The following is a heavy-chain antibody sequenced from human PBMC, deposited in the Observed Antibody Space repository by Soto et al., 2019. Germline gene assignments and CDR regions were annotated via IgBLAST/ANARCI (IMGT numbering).Heavy chain of an antibody. V-gene: IGHV1-46*01. Sequence: ASVKVSCKASGYTFTSYYMHWVRQAPGQGLEWMGIINPSGGSTSYAQKFQGRVTMTRDTSTSTVYMELSSLRSEDTAVYYCARDSVEQWLVLSFDYWGQGTLVTVSS. D-gene: IGHD6-19*01. J-gene: IGHJ4*02. CDR3: ARDSVEQWLVLSFDY. CDR1: GYTFTSYY. CDR2: INPSGGST.